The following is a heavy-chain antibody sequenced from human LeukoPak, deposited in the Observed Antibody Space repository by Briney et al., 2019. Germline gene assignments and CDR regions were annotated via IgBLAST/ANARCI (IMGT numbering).Heavy chain of an antibody. CDR3: ARDLVAVAATGILDY. D-gene: IGHD2-15*01. CDR2: ISSNGGST. J-gene: IGHJ4*02. V-gene: IGHV3-64*01. CDR1: GFTFSSYA. Sequence: GGSLRLSCAASGFTFSSYAMHWVRQAPGKGLEYVSAISSNGGSTYYANSVKGRFTISRDNSKNTLYLQMGSLRAEDMAVYYCARDLVAVAATGILDYWGQGILVTVSS.